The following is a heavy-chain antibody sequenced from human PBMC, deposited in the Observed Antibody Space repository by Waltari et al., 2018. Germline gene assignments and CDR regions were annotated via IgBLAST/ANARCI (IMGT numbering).Heavy chain of an antibody. V-gene: IGHV1-2*02. Sequence: QVQLVQSGAEVKKSGASVKVSCKASGYSFTDNYIHWVRQAPGQGLAWMGWINPKSGDTKYAQKFQGRVTMTRDTSISTAYMEVSRLRSDDTAVYYCARDRGVGATSDAFDVWGQGTMVAVSS. J-gene: IGHJ3*01. CDR3: ARDRGVGATSDAFDV. CDR2: INPKSGDT. CDR1: GYSFTDNY. D-gene: IGHD1-26*01.